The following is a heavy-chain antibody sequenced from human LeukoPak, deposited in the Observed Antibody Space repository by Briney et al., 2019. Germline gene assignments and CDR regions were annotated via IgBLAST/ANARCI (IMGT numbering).Heavy chain of an antibody. CDR1: GGSISNYY. CDR3: ARDARGYNYDYSWFDT. Sequence: SETLSLTCTVSGGSISNYYWIWIRQPPGKGLEWIGYISHSGSTKYNPSLKSRVTVSVDTSQTQFSLRLTSVTAADTAVYWCARDARGYNYDYSWFDTWGQGTLVTVSS. D-gene: IGHD5-18*01. CDR2: ISHSGST. V-gene: IGHV4-59*01. J-gene: IGHJ5*02.